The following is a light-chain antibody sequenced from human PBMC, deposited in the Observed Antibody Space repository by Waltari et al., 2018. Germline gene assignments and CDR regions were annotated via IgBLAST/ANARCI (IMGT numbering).Light chain of an antibody. V-gene: IGKV1-39*01. Sequence: DIQMTQSPSSLSASVGDRVTVTRRASQGISNFLNWYQQKPGKAPKLLIYTASTLQSGVPSRFSGDGSGTEFTLTISSLQPEDFATYYCQQSYSFPETFGPGTKVDV. CDR3: QQSYSFPET. CDR1: QGISNF. J-gene: IGKJ3*01. CDR2: TAS.